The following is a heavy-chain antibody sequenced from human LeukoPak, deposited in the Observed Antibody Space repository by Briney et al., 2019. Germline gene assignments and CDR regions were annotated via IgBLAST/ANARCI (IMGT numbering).Heavy chain of an antibody. J-gene: IGHJ2*01. D-gene: IGHD3-22*01. CDR2: IYHSGST. CDR3: ASLGSNDSSGYYRADWYFDL. Sequence: SETLPLTCTVSGYSISSGYYWGWIRQPPGKGLEWIGSIYHSGSTYYNPSLKSRVTISVDTSKNQFSLKLSSVTAADTAVYYCASLGSNDSSGYYRADWYFDLWGRGTLVTVSS. CDR1: GYSISSGYY. V-gene: IGHV4-38-2*02.